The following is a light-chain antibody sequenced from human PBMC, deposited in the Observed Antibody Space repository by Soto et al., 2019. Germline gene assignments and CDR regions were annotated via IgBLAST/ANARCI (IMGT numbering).Light chain of an antibody. V-gene: IGKV3-20*01. J-gene: IGKJ2*01. CDR3: QQYGSSPGT. CDR2: GAS. Sequence: DIVLTQSPGTLSLSPGERATLSCRASQNVKNNYLAWYQQKPGQAPRLLIRGASSRAAGLPDRFSGSGSGTAFTLTISSLEPEDFAVYYCQQYGSSPGTFGQGTKLEIK. CDR1: QNVKNNY.